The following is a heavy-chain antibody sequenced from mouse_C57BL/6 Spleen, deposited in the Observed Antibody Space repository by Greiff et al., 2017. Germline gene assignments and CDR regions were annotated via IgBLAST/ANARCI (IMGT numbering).Heavy chain of an antibody. CDR1: GFTFSDYG. CDR2: ISSGSSTI. V-gene: IGHV5-17*01. J-gene: IGHJ4*01. Sequence: EVQLQESGGGLVKPGGSLKLSCAASGFTFSDYGMHWVRQAPEKGLEWVAYISSGSSTIYYADTVKGRFTISRDNAKNTLFLQMTSLRSEDTAMYYCARTYYEYGYAMDYWGQGTSVTVSS. CDR3: ARTYYEYGYAMDY. D-gene: IGHD2-4*01.